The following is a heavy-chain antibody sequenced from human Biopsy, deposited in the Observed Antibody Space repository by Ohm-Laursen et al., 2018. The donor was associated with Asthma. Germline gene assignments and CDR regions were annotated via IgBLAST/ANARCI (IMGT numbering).Heavy chain of an antibody. CDR2: VYWTGST. D-gene: IGHD6-19*01. Sequence: SETLSLTCSVYGGSISSFYWSWIRQSPEKGLEWMGYVYWTGSTNYNPSLKSRITMSVDTSKNRMFLELTSVTAADTAIYYCVRAVRKEQWLAPFDYWGQGTLVTVSS. CDR3: VRAVRKEQWLAPFDY. J-gene: IGHJ4*02. CDR1: GGSISSFY. V-gene: IGHV4-59*01.